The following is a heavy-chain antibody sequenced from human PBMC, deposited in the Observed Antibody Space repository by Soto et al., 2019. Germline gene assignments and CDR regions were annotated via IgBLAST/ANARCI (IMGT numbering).Heavy chain of an antibody. D-gene: IGHD5-18*01. CDR1: GFTFSNYA. V-gene: IGHV3-23*01. CDR2: ISGSGGTT. J-gene: IGHJ4*02. CDR3: ASARGYSYGYTY. Sequence: PWGSLRLSCAASGFTFSNYAISFFRQAPGKGLEWVSAISGSGGTTYYADSVKGRFTISRDNSKNALYLQMYSLRAEDTAVYYCASARGYSYGYTYWGQGTLVTVSS.